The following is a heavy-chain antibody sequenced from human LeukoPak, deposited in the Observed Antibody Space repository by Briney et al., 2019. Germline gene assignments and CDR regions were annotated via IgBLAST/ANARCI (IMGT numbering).Heavy chain of an antibody. V-gene: IGHV3-23*01. CDR3: AKGGRWDYYDSSH. Sequence: GGSLRLSCAASGFTFSSYVMTWVRQAPGKGLEWVSGISGSGGSTYYADSVKGRFTISRDNSKNTLYLQMNSLRVEDTAVYYCAKGGRWDYYDSSHWGQGTMVTVSS. J-gene: IGHJ3*01. CDR1: GFTFSSYV. CDR2: ISGSGGST. D-gene: IGHD3-22*01.